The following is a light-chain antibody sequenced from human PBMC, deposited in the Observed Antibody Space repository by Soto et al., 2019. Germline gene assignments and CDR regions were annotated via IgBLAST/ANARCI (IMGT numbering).Light chain of an antibody. V-gene: IGKV3-11*01. Sequence: ETVMTQFPATLSVSPGERATLSCRASQSVSTNLAWYRQIPGQAPRLLIYDASNRATGIPARFSGSGSGTDFTLTISSLEPEDFAVYYCQQRSNWPRITFGQGTRLEIK. CDR2: DAS. CDR3: QQRSNWPRIT. J-gene: IGKJ5*01. CDR1: QSVSTN.